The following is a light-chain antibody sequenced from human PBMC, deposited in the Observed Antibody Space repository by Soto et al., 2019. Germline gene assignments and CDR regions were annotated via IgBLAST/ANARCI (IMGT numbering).Light chain of an antibody. CDR3: QQYKSYSWT. CDR1: QSINIW. CDR2: DAS. Sequence: DIQMTQSPSTLSASVGDRFTITCRASQSINIWLAWYQQKPGKAPKLLIYDASNLESGVPSRFSGSGSGTEFTLTISSLQPDDFATYFCQQYKSYSWTFGQGTKVDIK. V-gene: IGKV1-5*01. J-gene: IGKJ1*01.